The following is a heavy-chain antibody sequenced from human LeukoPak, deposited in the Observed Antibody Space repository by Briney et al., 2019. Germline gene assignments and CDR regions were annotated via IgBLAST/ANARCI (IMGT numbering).Heavy chain of an antibody. CDR2: INPNSGGT. CDR1: GYTFTGYY. D-gene: IGHD6-13*01. V-gene: IGHV1-2*02. CDR3: ARGPSSSWFPFDY. Sequence: GASVKVSCKASGYTFTGYYIHWVRQAPGQGLEWMGWINPNSGGTNYAQKFQGSVTMTRDTSISTAYMELSRLRSDDTAVYYCARGPSSSWFPFDYWGQGTLVTVSS. J-gene: IGHJ4*02.